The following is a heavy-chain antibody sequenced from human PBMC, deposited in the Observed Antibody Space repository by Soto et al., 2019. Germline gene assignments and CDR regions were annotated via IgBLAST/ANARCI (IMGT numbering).Heavy chain of an antibody. CDR2: TDYSGNT. Sequence: QVQLQESGPGLVRPSETLSLTCTVSSDSISSYYWIWIRQSPGKGLEWMGYTDYSGNTNYNPSLKSRVTISGDTSKNQFSLRLSSVTAADTAVYYCSRAVGDPLYYLDYWCQGTLVTVSS. J-gene: IGHJ4*02. CDR1: SDSISSYY. D-gene: IGHD6-19*01. V-gene: IGHV4-59*08. CDR3: SRAVGDPLYYLDY.